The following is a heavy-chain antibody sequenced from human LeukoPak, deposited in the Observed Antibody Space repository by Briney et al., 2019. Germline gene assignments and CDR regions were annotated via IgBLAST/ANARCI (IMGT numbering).Heavy chain of an antibody. V-gene: IGHV6-1*01. CDR1: GDSVSGNNGA. Sequence: SQTLSVTCAISGDSVSGNNGAWNWIRQSPSRGLEWLGRTYYRSKWYNDYAEFIQGRITINPDTSKNQFSLQLNSVTPEDTAVYYCARDLGTSGWYTLDFWGQGTLVTVSS. D-gene: IGHD6-19*01. J-gene: IGHJ4*02. CDR3: ARDLGTSGWYTLDF. CDR2: TYYRSKWYN.